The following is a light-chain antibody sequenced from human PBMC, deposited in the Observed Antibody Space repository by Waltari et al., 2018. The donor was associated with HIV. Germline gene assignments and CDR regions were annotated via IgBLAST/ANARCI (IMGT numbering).Light chain of an antibody. CDR1: GGSVSRNHY. CDR2: DTE. Sequence: QVVVTQEPSLSVSPGGTVTITCAPVGGSVSRNHYTHWIQLKPGQAPRTLIYDTENRQPGTAGRFAGSLIGGRAALMLAGALPDDEAEYYCLLSYFGVRVFGGGTTLTV. CDR3: LLSYFGVRV. J-gene: IGLJ3*02. V-gene: IGLV7-46*01.